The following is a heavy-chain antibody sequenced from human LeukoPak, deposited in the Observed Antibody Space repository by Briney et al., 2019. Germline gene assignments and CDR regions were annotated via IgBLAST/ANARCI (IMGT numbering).Heavy chain of an antibody. CDR2: ISAYNGNT. Sequence: GASVKVSCKASGYTFTSYGISWVRQAPGQGLEWMGWISAYNGNTNYAQKLQGRVTMTTDTSTSTAYMELRSLRSDDTAVYYCARVRARGSSGDYYYYYYMDVWGKGTTVTVSS. J-gene: IGHJ6*03. D-gene: IGHD6-6*01. CDR1: GYTFTSYG. V-gene: IGHV1-18*01. CDR3: ARVRARGSSGDYYYYYYMDV.